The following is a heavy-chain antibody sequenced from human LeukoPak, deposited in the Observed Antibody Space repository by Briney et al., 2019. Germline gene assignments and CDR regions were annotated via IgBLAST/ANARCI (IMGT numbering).Heavy chain of an antibody. CDR1: GGSFSGYY. CDR3: ARGRGYDPVVFYFDY. Sequence: SETLSLTCAVYGGSFSGYYWSWIRQPPGKGLEWIGGINHSGSTNYNPSLKSRVTITLDTSKNQFSLNLTSVTAADTALYYCARGRGYDPVVFYFDYWGQGNLVTVSS. D-gene: IGHD5-12*01. V-gene: IGHV4-34*01. J-gene: IGHJ4*02. CDR2: INHSGST.